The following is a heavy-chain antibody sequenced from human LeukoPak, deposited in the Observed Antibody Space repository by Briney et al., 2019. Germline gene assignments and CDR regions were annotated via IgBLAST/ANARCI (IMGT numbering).Heavy chain of an antibody. CDR2: IYYSGST. D-gene: IGHD3-22*01. Sequence: PSETLSLTCTVSGGSISSGGYYWSWIRQHPGKGLEWIGYIYYSGSTYYNPSLKSRVTISVDTSKNQFSLKLSSVTAADTAVYYCARVLADTYYYDSSHAFDIWGQGTMVTVSS. CDR1: GGSISSGGYY. V-gene: IGHV4-31*03. CDR3: ARVLADTYYYDSSHAFDI. J-gene: IGHJ3*02.